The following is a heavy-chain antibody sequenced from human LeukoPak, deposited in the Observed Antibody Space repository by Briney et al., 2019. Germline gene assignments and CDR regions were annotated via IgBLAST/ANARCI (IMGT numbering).Heavy chain of an antibody. Sequence: GGSLRLSCAASGFTFSGSWMHWVRQTPGKGLVWVSRIIGDGSATSYADSVKGRFTISRDNAKNTVYLQMNSLRDEGTAVYYCARFVMVTAGDYWGQGTLVTVSS. CDR3: ARFVMVTAGDY. CDR1: GFTFSGSW. V-gene: IGHV3-74*01. J-gene: IGHJ4*02. CDR2: IIGDGSAT. D-gene: IGHD2-21*02.